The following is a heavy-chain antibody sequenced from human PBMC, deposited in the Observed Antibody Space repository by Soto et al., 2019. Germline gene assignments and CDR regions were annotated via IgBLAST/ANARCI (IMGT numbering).Heavy chain of an antibody. CDR3: SIVRRSSCYYYGY. CDR2: IPPSGGST. D-gene: IGHD3-22*01. J-gene: IGHJ4*02. CDR1: GYTFTSYY. Sequence: GASVKVSCKAAGYTFTSYYMHWVRQAPGQGLDWMRIIPPSGGSTRYVQKFQGRLSMTRDPPTSTVYMELSRLRPEDTAVYYCSIVRRSSCYYYGYWGQGTHVNVS. V-gene: IGHV1-46*01.